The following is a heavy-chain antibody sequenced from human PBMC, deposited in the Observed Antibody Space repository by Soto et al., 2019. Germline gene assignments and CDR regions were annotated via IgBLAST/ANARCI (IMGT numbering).Heavy chain of an antibody. V-gene: IGHV5-51*07. J-gene: IGHJ6*02. Sequence: GSGYIDPSGWISWIHQMPGKDLEWMGIIYPGDSDTRYSPSFQGQVTISADKSLRTAYLQWTSLKASDTALYYCARTRSFTLGFYYDGMDVWGQGTTVTVSS. D-gene: IGHD6-6*01. CDR3: ARTRSFTLGFYYDGMDV. CDR1: GYIDPSGW. CDR2: IYPGDSDT.